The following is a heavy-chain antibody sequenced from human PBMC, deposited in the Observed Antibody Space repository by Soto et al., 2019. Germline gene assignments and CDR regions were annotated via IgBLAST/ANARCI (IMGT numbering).Heavy chain of an antibody. CDR2: IFHSGTT. CDR3: ARAYYDVLTGYYARYIDY. D-gene: IGHD3-9*01. Sequence: SETLSLTCSVSGGPISSGDYYWSWIRQPPGKGLEWIGYIFHSGTTYYNPSLKSRVAISIDTSKKQFSLKLRSVTAADTAVYYCARAYYDVLTGYYARYIDYSGPGNPVTVSS. CDR1: GGPISSGDYY. J-gene: IGHJ4*02. V-gene: IGHV4-30-4*01.